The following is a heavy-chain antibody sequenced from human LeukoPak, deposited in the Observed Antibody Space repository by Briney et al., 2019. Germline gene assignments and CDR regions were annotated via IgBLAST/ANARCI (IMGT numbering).Heavy chain of an antibody. CDR2: ISSSGSTI. Sequence: PGGSLRLSCAASGFTFSSYEMNWVRQAPGKGLEWVSYISSSGSTIYYADSVKGRFTISRDNAKNSLYLQMNSLRAEDTAVYYCARDHSCSSTNCLRWDYFDYWGQGTLVTVSS. D-gene: IGHD2-2*01. V-gene: IGHV3-48*03. J-gene: IGHJ4*02. CDR3: ARDHSCSSTNCLRWDYFDY. CDR1: GFTFSSYE.